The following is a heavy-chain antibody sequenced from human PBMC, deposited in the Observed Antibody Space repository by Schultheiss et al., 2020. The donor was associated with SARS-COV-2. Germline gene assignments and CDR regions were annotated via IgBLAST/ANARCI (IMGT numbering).Heavy chain of an antibody. Sequence: GESLKISCAASGFTFSDYYMSWIRQAPGKGLEWVSYISSSSSYTNYADSVKGRFTISRDNAKNSLYLQMNSLRAEDTAVYYCARERLYDSSGYGTGAFDIWGQGTMVTVAS. CDR3: ARERLYDSSGYGTGAFDI. CDR1: GFTFSDYY. J-gene: IGHJ3*02. D-gene: IGHD3-22*01. CDR2: ISSSSSYT. V-gene: IGHV3-11*06.